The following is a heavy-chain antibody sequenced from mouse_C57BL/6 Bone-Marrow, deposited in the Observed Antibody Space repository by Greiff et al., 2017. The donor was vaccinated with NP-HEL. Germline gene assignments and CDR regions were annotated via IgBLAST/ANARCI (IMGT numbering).Heavy chain of an antibody. Sequence: QVQLQQPGAELVRPGTSVKLSCKASGYTFTSYWMHWVKQRPGQGLEWIGVIDPSDSYTNYNQKFKGKATLTVDTSSSTAYMQLSSLTSEDSAVYYCARSYYGSSYPSYWYFDVWGTGTTVTVSS. J-gene: IGHJ1*03. V-gene: IGHV1-59*01. CDR3: ARSYYGSSYPSYWYFDV. CDR1: GYTFTSYW. D-gene: IGHD1-1*01. CDR2: IDPSDSYT.